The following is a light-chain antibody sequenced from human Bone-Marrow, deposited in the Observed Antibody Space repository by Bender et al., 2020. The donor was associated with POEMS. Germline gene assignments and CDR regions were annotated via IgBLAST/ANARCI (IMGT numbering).Light chain of an antibody. CDR3: GSFATNVMV. Sequence: QSALTQPASVSGSPGQSITISCAGTTSDIGTYNLVSWYQHHPGKAPRLILFEVVKRPPGTSERFSGSKSGNTASLTISRLQTEDEADYSCGSFATNVMVCGPGTKVTVL. CDR1: TSDIGTYNL. V-gene: IGLV2-23*02. CDR2: EVV. J-gene: IGLJ1*01.